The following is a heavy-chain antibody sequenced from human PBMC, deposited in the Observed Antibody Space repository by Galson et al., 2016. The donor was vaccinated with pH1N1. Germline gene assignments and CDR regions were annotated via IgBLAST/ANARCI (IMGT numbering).Heavy chain of an antibody. CDR2: VSTSNGNT. D-gene: IGHD6-19*01. V-gene: IGHV1-18*01. Sequence: APGQGLEFMGWVSTSNGNTHFAQKFQGRVTLTTDTSTSTAYMELRSLRSDDTAVYYCARLGASVGGTTYWGQGTLVTVSS. CDR3: ARLGASVGGTTY. J-gene: IGHJ4*02.